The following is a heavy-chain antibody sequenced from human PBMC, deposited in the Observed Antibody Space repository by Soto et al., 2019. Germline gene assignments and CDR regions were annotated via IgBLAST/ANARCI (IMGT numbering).Heavy chain of an antibody. D-gene: IGHD6-13*01. J-gene: IGHJ4*02. CDR1: GGSVSSGSYY. CDR3: AREWAAAAGPYY. Sequence: QVQLQESGPGLVKPSETLSLTCTVSGGSVSSGSYYWSWIRQPPGKGLEWIGYIYYSGSTNYNPSLKSRVTISVDTSKNQFSLKLSSVTAADTAVYYCAREWAAAAGPYYWGQGTLVTVSS. CDR2: IYYSGST. V-gene: IGHV4-61*01.